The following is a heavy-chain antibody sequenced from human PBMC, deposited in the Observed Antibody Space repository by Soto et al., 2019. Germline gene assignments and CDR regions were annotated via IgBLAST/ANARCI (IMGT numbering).Heavy chain of an antibody. Sequence: EVQLVETGGGLIQPGGSLRLSCAASGFSVSSNYMNWVRQAAGKGLEWLSVIYSGGDTHYADSVKGRFSVSRDNSENRVYLQMKSLRFADKAIYYCEREHFSKYSHDRRGLKKWGLGNLVTLSS. J-gene: IGHJ4*02. D-gene: IGHD3-22*01. V-gene: IGHV3-53*05. CDR2: IYSGGDT. CDR3: EREHFSKYSHDRRGLKK. CDR1: GFSVSSNY.